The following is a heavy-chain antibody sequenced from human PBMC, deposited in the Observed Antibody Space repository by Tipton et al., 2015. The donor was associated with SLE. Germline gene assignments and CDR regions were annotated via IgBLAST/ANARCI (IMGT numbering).Heavy chain of an antibody. CDR1: RGSFTGYQ. D-gene: IGHD2-8*01. V-gene: IGHV4-59*10. Sequence: TLSLTCAVYRGSFTGYQWTWIRQPAGKGLEWIGRIYNGGSTNYNPSLKSRLSMSVDTSKNQMSLKLNSVTAADTAVYYCARTNRGCFDCWGQGTLVTVSS. CDR2: IYNGGST. CDR3: ARTNRGCFDC. J-gene: IGHJ4*02.